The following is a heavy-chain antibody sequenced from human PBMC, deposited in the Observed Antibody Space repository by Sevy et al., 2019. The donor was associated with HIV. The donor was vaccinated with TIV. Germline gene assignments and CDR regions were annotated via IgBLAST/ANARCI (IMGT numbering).Heavy chain of an antibody. CDR3: VKEGGGEGGDH. Sequence: VGSLRLSCAASGFSFSSYGMHWVRQAPGKGLEWMSYIQYDGSNKDYADSVKGRFTISRDNSKNTLYLQMNSLRVEDTAVFYSVKEGGGEGGDHWGQGTLVTVSS. CDR2: IQYDGSNK. V-gene: IGHV3-30*02. CDR1: GFSFSSYG. D-gene: IGHD2-21*01. J-gene: IGHJ4*02.